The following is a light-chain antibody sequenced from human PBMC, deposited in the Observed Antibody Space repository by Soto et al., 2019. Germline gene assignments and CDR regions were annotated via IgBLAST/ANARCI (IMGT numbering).Light chain of an antibody. V-gene: IGKV1-27*01. Sequence: DIQMTQSPSSLSASVGDRVTVTCRASQGISSYLAWYQQKPGKVPKLLIFAASTWQPGVPSRFSGSGSGTDFTLTIRSLQPEDVATYYCQKYDSASSPTFGGGTKVEIK. CDR2: AAS. CDR1: QGISSY. CDR3: QKYDSASSPT. J-gene: IGKJ4*01.